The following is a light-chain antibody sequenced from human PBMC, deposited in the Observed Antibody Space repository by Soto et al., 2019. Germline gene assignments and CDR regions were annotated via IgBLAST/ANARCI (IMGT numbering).Light chain of an antibody. Sequence: EMVMAQSPATLSVSPGGRATVSCRASQSVSTNLAWYQQKPGQAPRLLIYGASTRATGIPARFSGSGSGTDFTLTISSLQSEDFAVYYCQQYNNWPRTFGQGTKV. J-gene: IGKJ1*01. CDR3: QQYNNWPRT. CDR1: QSVSTN. V-gene: IGKV3-15*01. CDR2: GAS.